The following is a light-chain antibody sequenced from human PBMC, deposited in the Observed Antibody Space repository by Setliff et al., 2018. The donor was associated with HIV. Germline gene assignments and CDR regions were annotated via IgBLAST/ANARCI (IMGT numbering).Light chain of an antibody. Sequence: QSVLTQPRSVSGSPGQSVTISCTGTSSDVGGYNYVSWYQQHPGKAPKLMIYDVSKRPSGVPDRFSGSKSDNTASLTISGLQAEDEADYYCCSYAGSYTFVFGGGTKVTVL. CDR3: CSYAGSYTFV. V-gene: IGLV2-11*01. CDR2: DVS. CDR1: SSDVGGYNY. J-gene: IGLJ2*01.